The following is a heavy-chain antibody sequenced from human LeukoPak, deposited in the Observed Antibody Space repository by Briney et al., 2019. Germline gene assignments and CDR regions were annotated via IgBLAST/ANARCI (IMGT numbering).Heavy chain of an antibody. V-gene: IGHV3-74*03. J-gene: IGHJ4*02. Sequence: SGGSLRLSCAASGFSFSSYWMHWVRQAPGKGLVWVARISPDGSSALSADSVRGRFTISRDNADNTLYLQLNSLRAEDTAVYYCARVSFCPRGHIDYWGQGTLVTVSS. CDR2: ISPDGSSA. D-gene: IGHD2/OR15-2a*01. CDR1: GFSFSSYW. CDR3: ARVSFCPRGHIDY.